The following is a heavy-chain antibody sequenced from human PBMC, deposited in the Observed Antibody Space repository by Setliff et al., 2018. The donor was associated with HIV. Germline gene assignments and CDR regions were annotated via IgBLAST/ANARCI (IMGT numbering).Heavy chain of an antibody. V-gene: IGHV3-66*01. J-gene: IGHJ4*02. CDR2: IYSDGTT. CDR1: GFTVSSKY. CDR3: TGRTSGYHYVVY. Sequence: RGGSLRLSCAASGFTVSSKYMTWVRQAPGKGLEGVSVIYSDGTTYYADSVKGRFTISRDNSKNTLYLQMDSLRGDDTAIYYCTGRTSGYHYVVYWGQGTLVTVSS. D-gene: IGHD3-22*01.